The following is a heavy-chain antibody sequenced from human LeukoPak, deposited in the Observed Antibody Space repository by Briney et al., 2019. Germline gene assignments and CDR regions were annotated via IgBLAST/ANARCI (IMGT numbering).Heavy chain of an antibody. CDR1: RFTFSSYA. J-gene: IGHJ4*02. CDR2: IDSGSNNI. Sequence: GGSLRLSCAASRFTFSSYAMNWVRQAPGKGLEWVSGIDSGSNNIHYADSVKGRFTISRDDAKNSLYLQMDSLRAEDTAVYYCARRFDHWGQGTLVTVSS. V-gene: IGHV3-48*01. CDR3: ARRFDH.